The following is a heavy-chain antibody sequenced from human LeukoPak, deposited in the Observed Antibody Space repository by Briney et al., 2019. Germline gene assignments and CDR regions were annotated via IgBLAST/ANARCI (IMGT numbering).Heavy chain of an antibody. J-gene: IGHJ4*02. CDR2: INPNSGGT. CDR1: GYTFTGYY. CDR3: ARVWRITMVRGVIIGEYYFDY. D-gene: IGHD3-10*01. Sequence: ASVKVSCKASGYTFTGYYMHWVRQAPGQGLEWMGWINPNSGGTNYAQKFQGRVTMTRDTSISTACMELSRLRSDDTAVYYCARVWRITMVRGVIIGEYYFDYWGLGTLVTVSS. V-gene: IGHV1-2*02.